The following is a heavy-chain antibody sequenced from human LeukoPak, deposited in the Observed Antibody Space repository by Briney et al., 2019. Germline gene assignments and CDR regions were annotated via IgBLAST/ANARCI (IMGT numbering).Heavy chain of an antibody. CDR3: ARDSASGNWFDP. D-gene: IGHD1-26*01. CDR2: ISSSNSYI. J-gene: IGHJ5*02. V-gene: IGHV3-21*01. CDR1: GFTFSSYS. Sequence: GGSLRLSCAASGFTFSSYSMNWVRQAPGKGLEWVSSISSSNSYIYYADSVKGRFTISRDNAKNSLYLQMNSLRAEDTAVYYCARDSASGNWFDPWGQGTLVTVSS.